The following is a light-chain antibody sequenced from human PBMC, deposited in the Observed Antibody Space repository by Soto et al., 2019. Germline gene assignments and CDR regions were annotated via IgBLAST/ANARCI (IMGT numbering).Light chain of an antibody. CDR3: QHYNSYSEA. CDR1: QSIRSW. V-gene: IGKV1-5*01. J-gene: IGKJ1*01. CDR2: DAS. Sequence: DSQMPQSPSTLSASVGDRVTMTCRASQSIRSWLAWYQQKPGKAPKLLIYDASSLESGVPSRFSGRRSGTEFTLTISSLQPDDFATYYCQHYNSYSEAFGQGTKVDIK.